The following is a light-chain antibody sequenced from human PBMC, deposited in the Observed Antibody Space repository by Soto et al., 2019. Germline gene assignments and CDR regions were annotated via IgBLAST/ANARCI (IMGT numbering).Light chain of an antibody. CDR1: SSDVGGYDY. V-gene: IGLV2-14*01. CDR2: GVT. J-gene: IGLJ1*01. CDR3: SSYRGTLDYYV. Sequence: QSALTQPASVSGSPGQSITISCTGSSSDVGGYDYVSWYQQHPGKAPKLLIYGVTDRPSGISHRFSGSRSGNTASLTISGLQAEDEADYYCSSYRGTLDYYVFGSGTKLTVL.